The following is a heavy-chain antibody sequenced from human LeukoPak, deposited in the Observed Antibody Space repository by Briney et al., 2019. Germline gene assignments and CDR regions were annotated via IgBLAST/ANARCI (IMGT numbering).Heavy chain of an antibody. CDR2: ITVGGRT. D-gene: IGHD4-17*01. V-gene: IGHV3-23*01. Sequence: GGSLRLSCAASGFTFNNYAVMCVREAQGQGLEWVLAITVGGRTYYTDSVKGRFTISRDNSKNTLYLQMNRLRAEDTARYFCARDPNGDYIGAFDFLGQGTVVTVSS. CDR3: ARDPNGDYIGAFDF. J-gene: IGHJ3*01. CDR1: GFTFNNYA.